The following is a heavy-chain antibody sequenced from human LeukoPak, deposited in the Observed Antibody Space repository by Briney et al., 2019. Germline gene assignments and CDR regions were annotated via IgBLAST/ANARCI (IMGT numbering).Heavy chain of an antibody. CDR3: ARQGGYCSGGSCYSYYFDY. V-gene: IGHV4-39*01. D-gene: IGHD2-15*01. CDR1: GGSISSSSYY. CDR2: IYYSGST. J-gene: IGHJ4*02. Sequence: SETLSITCTVSGGSISSSSYYWGWIRQPPGKGLEWIGSIYYSGSTYYNPSLKSRVTISVDTSKNQFSLKLSSVTAADTAVYYCARQGGYCSGGSCYSYYFDYWGQGTLVTVSS.